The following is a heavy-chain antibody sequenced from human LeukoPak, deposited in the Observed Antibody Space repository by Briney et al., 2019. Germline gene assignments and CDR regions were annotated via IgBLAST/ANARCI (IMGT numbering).Heavy chain of an antibody. J-gene: IGHJ3*02. Sequence: PGGSLRLSCGASGFTLSGYWMTWVRQAPGKGLEWVANIKEDGSKKYYVESVRGRFTISRGNAENSLYLQMNSLRAEDTAVYYCARDSRSCRSSDCRGDAFDISGQGTMVTASS. CDR1: GFTLSGYW. CDR3: ARDSRSCRSSDCRGDAFDI. D-gene: IGHD6-25*01. V-gene: IGHV3-7*01. CDR2: IKEDGSKK.